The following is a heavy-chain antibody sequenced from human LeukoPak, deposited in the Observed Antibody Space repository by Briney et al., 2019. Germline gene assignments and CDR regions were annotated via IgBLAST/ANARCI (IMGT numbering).Heavy chain of an antibody. Sequence: GESLKISCKGSGYSINNYWIGWVRQMPGKGLEWMGIIYPADSDIRYSPSFQGQVTISADKSISTAYLQWSSLKASDTAMYYCARRSFYNTGNDAFDIWGQGTMVTVSS. V-gene: IGHV5-51*01. CDR2: IYPADSDI. CDR3: ARRSFYNTGNDAFDI. D-gene: IGHD3-10*01. J-gene: IGHJ3*02. CDR1: GYSINNYW.